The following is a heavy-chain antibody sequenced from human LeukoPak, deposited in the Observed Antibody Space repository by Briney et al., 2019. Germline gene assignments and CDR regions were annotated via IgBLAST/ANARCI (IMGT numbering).Heavy chain of an antibody. V-gene: IGHV4-34*01. CDR1: GGSFSGYY. J-gene: IGHJ4*02. CDR2: INHSGST. D-gene: IGHD3-3*01. Sequence: PSETLSLTCAVYGGSFSGYYWSWIRQPPGKGLEWIGEINHSGSTNYNPSLKSRVTISVDTSKNQFSLKLSSVTAADTAVYYCARALLEWLLWGQETLVTVSS. CDR3: ARALLEWLL.